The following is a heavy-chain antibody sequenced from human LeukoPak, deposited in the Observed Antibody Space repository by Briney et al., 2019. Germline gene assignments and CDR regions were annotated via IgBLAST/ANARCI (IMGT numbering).Heavy chain of an antibody. D-gene: IGHD1-26*01. Sequence: GGSLRLSCAASGFTLSSYAMSWVRQAPGKGLEWVSSISGSGSSTYYAGSVKGRFTISRDNSKNTLYVQMNNLRAEDTAVYSCAKGLQWELPFDYWGQGTLVTVSS. J-gene: IGHJ4*02. V-gene: IGHV3-23*01. CDR2: ISGSGSST. CDR3: AKGLQWELPFDY. CDR1: GFTLSSYA.